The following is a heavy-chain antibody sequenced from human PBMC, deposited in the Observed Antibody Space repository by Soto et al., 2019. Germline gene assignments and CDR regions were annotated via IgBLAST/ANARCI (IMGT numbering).Heavy chain of an antibody. V-gene: IGHV3-7*01. CDR2: IKQDGSEK. CDR3: AKTPGAGRFLDY. D-gene: IGHD6-19*01. CDR1: GFTFSNSW. Sequence: EVQLVESGGGLVQPGGSLRLSCAASGFTFSNSWMSWVRQAPGKGLEWVANIKQDGSEKYYVDSVKGRFTISRDNAKNSLYLQMNGLRAEDTAVYYCAKTPGAGRFLDYWGQGTLVTVSS. J-gene: IGHJ4*02.